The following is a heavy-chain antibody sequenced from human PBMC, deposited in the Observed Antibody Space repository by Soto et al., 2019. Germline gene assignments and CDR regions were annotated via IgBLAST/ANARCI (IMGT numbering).Heavy chain of an antibody. J-gene: IGHJ4*02. CDR1: GASISSRDW. Sequence: QVQLQESGPGLVKPSGTLSLTCAVSGASISSRDWWTWVRQPPGRGLEWIGEISPGGGTNYDPSLKSRVTISVDKPENQFSLKLNSVTAADTALYYCARSSYTKKGLDSWGQGVLVTVSS. V-gene: IGHV4-4*02. D-gene: IGHD2-2*01. CDR2: ISPGGGT. CDR3: ARSSYTKKGLDS.